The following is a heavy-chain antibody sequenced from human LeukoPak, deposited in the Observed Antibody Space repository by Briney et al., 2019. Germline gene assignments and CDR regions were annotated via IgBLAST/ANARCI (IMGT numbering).Heavy chain of an antibody. V-gene: IGHV3-33*01. CDR1: GFTFSGHG. CDR3: ARYTTGWFLDY. CDR2: IWYDGSNK. J-gene: IGHJ4*02. Sequence: GRSLRLSCAASGFTFSGHGVHWVRQAPGKGLEWVAVIWYDGSNKYYADSVKGRFTISRDNSENTLYLQMNSLRAEDTAVYYCARYTTGWFLDYWGQGTLVTVSS. D-gene: IGHD6-19*01.